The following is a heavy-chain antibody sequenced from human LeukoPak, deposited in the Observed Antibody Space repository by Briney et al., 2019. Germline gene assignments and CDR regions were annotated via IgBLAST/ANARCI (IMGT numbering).Heavy chain of an antibody. CDR2: ISWNSGSI. CDR3: AKGGSGRIYYFDY. CDR1: GFTFSSYS. V-gene: IGHV3-9*01. J-gene: IGHJ4*02. D-gene: IGHD2-15*01. Sequence: PGGSLRLSCAASGFTFSSYSMNWVRQAPGKGLEWVSGISWNSGSIGYADSVKGRFTISRDNAKNSLYLQMNSLRAEDTALYYCAKGGSGRIYYFDYWGQGTLVTVSS.